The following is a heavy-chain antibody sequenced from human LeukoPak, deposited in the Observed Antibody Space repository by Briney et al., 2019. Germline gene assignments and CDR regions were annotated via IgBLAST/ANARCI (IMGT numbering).Heavy chain of an antibody. CDR1: GGSFSGYY. CDR3: ARGKSYCSSTSCYKLSKYNWFDP. D-gene: IGHD2-2*02. Sequence: SETLSLTCAVYGGSFSGYYWSWIRQPPGKGLEWIGEINHSGSTNYNPSLKSRVTISVDTSKNQFSLKLSSVTAADTAVYYCARGKSYCSSTSCYKLSKYNWFDPWGQGTLVTVSS. J-gene: IGHJ5*02. CDR2: INHSGST. V-gene: IGHV4-34*01.